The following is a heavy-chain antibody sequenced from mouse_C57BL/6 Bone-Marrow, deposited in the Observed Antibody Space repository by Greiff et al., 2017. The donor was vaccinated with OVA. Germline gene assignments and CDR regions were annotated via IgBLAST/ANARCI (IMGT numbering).Heavy chain of an antibody. CDR3: ARNSYYGSLQDWYFDV. J-gene: IGHJ1*03. CDR1: GFSLTSYG. Sequence: VKLVESGPGLVQPSQSLSITCTVSGFSLTSYGVHWVRQSPGKGLEWLGVIWSGGSTDYNAAFISRLSISKDNSKSQVFFKMNSLQADDTAIYYCARNSYYGSLQDWYFDVWGTGTTVTVSS. V-gene: IGHV2-2*01. CDR2: IWSGGST. D-gene: IGHD1-1*01.